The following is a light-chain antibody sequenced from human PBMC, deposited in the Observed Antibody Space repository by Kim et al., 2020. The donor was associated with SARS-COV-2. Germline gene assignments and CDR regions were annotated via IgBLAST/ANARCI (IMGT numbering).Light chain of an antibody. CDR3: QQAHSFPLT. V-gene: IGKV1-12*01. CDR2: AAS. CDR1: QYISRW. Sequence: DIQMTQSPSSVSASVGDRVTITCRASQYISRWLAWYQQKPGKAPKLLIYAASSFQSGVPSRFSGSTSGTDFTLTISGLQPEDVATYYCQQAHSFPLTFGGGTKVDIK. J-gene: IGKJ4*01.